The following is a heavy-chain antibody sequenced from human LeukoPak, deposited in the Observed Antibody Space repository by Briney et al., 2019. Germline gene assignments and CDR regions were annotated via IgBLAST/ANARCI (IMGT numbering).Heavy chain of an antibody. D-gene: IGHD2-8*01. Sequence: GGSLRLSCAASGFTFSSYGMHWVRQAPGKGLEWVAVIWYDGSNKYYADSVKGRFTISRDNSMNTLYLQMNSLRAEDTAVYYCASDWGMAPGDYWGQGTLVTVSS. V-gene: IGHV3-33*01. J-gene: IGHJ4*02. CDR2: IWYDGSNK. CDR3: ASDWGMAPGDY. CDR1: GFTFSSYG.